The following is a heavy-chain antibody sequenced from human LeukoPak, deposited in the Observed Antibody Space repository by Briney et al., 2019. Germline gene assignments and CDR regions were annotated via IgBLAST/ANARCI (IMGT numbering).Heavy chain of an antibody. CDR3: ARQRIAACNRDFDY. V-gene: IGHV4-39*01. J-gene: IGHJ4*02. CDR1: GGSISSGGYY. Sequence: SETLSLTCTVSGGSISSGGYYWSWIRQPPGKGLEWIGEINHSGSTNYNPSLKSRVTISVDTSKNQFSLKLSSVTAADTAVYYCARQRIAACNRDFDYWGQGTLVTVSS. CDR2: INHSGST. D-gene: IGHD6-6*01.